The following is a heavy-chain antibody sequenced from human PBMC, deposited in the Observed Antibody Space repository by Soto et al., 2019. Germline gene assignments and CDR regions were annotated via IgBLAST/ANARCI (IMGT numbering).Heavy chain of an antibody. CDR2: IIPIFGTA. CDR1: GGTFSSYA. Sequence: QVQLVQSGAEVKKPGSSVKVSCKASGGTFSSYAISWVRQAPGQGLEWMGGIIPIFGTANYAQKFQGRVTITADKSTSTAYMELSSLRSEDTAVYYCEAQVGRVVAATGYFDYWGQGTLVTVSS. D-gene: IGHD2-15*01. CDR3: EAQVGRVVAATGYFDY. J-gene: IGHJ4*02. V-gene: IGHV1-69*06.